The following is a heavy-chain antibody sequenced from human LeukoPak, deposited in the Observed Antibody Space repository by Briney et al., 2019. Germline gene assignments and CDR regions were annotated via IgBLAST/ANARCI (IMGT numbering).Heavy chain of an antibody. CDR3: ARELLSGYYYGMDV. J-gene: IGHJ6*02. D-gene: IGHD2-21*02. V-gene: IGHV1-46*01. CDR2: INPSGGST. Sequence: ASVKVSCKASGYTFTSYDINWVRQAPGQGLEWMGIINPSGGSTSYAQKFQGRVTMTRDTSTSTVYMELSSLRSEDTAVYYCARELLSGYYYGMDVWGQGTTVTVSS. CDR1: GYTFTSYD.